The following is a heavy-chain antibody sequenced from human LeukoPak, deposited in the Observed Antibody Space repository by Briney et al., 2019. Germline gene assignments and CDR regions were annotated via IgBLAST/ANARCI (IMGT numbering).Heavy chain of an antibody. Sequence: VASVTVSCKATGYTFTRYGISWVRQAPGQGLEWMGWISANNGNTKYAQKVQGRVTMTTDTSTSTAYMELRSLRSDDTAVYYCARDRKPWYWYFDLWGRGTLVTVSS. J-gene: IGHJ2*01. CDR1: GYTFTRYG. V-gene: IGHV1-18*01. CDR3: ARDRKPWYWYFDL. CDR2: ISANNGNT.